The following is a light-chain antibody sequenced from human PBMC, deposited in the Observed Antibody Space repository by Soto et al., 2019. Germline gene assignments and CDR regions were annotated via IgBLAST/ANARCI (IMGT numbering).Light chain of an antibody. Sequence: DVQLTQSPSSLSASVGDRVTITCRGSQGVSKYLNWYQQKPGRGPMLLIYSTSNLQHGVPSRFSGNGSGPNFTLTIASLQPEDLGTYYCQQSYSSPWTFGQGTRVAIK. CDR2: STS. CDR3: QQSYSSPWT. J-gene: IGKJ1*01. V-gene: IGKV1-39*01. CDR1: QGVSKY.